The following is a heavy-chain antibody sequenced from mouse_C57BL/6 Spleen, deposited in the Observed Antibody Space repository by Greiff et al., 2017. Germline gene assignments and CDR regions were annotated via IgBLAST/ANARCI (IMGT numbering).Heavy chain of an antibody. V-gene: IGHV1-15*01. D-gene: IGHD2-4*01. CDR3: TRRGLIYYDYDGDY. CDR1: GYTFTDYE. Sequence: VQLQQSGAELVRPGASVTLSCKASGYTFTDYEMHWVKQTPVHGLEWIGAIDPETGGTAYNQKFKGKAILTADKSSSTAYMELRSLTSEDSAVYYCTRRGLIYYDYDGDYWGQGTTLTVSS. J-gene: IGHJ2*01. CDR2: IDPETGGT.